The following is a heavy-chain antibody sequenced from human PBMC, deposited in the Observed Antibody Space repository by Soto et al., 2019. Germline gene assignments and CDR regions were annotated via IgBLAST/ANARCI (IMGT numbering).Heavy chain of an antibody. V-gene: IGHV3-23*01. CDR2: ISRTGDVT. J-gene: IGHJ6*01. CDR3: AQVRLDYSRSTITRYYSYGMVS. D-gene: IGHD6-6*01. CDR1: GFIFTTLA. Sequence: SLRLSCATSGFIFTTLAMSWVRQAPGKGLEWVSGISRTGDVTYYADSVRGRFTISRDNSHNAVFLQMDSLRAEDTAAYSCAQVRLDYSRSTITRYYSYGMVSWGQGTT.